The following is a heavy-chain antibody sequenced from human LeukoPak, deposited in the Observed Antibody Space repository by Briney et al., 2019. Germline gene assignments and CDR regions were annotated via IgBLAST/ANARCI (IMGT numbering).Heavy chain of an antibody. Sequence: MGIINPSGGSTSYAQKFQGRVTMTRDTSTSTVYMELSSLRSEDTAVYYCARVRQQLDGMDVWGQGTTVTASS. J-gene: IGHJ6*02. V-gene: IGHV1-46*01. CDR2: INPSGGST. CDR3: ARVRQQLDGMDV. D-gene: IGHD6-6*01.